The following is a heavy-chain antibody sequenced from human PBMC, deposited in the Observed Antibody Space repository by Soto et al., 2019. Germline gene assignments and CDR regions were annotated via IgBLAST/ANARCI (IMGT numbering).Heavy chain of an antibody. CDR2: IYWDDDK. Sequence: QITLKESGPTLVKPTQTLTLTCTFSGFSLSTSGVGVGWIRQPPGKALEWLALIYWDDDKRYSPSLKSRLTITKDTSKNQVVLTMSNMDPVETATYYCALWHRYCSCGSCYGRPVFDYWGQGTLVTVSS. V-gene: IGHV2-5*02. CDR3: ALWHRYCSCGSCYGRPVFDY. J-gene: IGHJ4*02. D-gene: IGHD2-15*01. CDR1: GFSLSTSGVG.